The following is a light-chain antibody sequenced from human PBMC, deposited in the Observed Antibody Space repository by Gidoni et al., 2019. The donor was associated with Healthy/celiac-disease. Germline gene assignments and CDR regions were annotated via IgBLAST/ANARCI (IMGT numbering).Light chain of an antibody. J-gene: IGKJ4*01. CDR2: AAS. Sequence: DIHMTPSPSSLSASVGDRVTITCRASQSISSYLNWYQQKPGKAPKLLIYAASSLQSGVPARFSGSGSGTDLTLTISRLQPEDFATYYCQQSYSTPLTFGGGTKVEIK. V-gene: IGKV1-39*01. CDR1: QSISSY. CDR3: QQSYSTPLT.